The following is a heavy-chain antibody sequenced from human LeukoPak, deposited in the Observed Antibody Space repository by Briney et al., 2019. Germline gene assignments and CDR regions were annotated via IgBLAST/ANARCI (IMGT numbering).Heavy chain of an antibody. CDR1: GGSFSGYY. CDR3: ARGRPTGTTLEVEFDY. J-gene: IGHJ4*02. V-gene: IGHV4-34*01. CDR2: INHSGST. D-gene: IGHD1-7*01. Sequence: TSETLSLTCAVYGGSFSGYYWSWIRQPPGKGLEWIGEINHSGSTNYNPSLKSRVTISVDTSKNQFSLKLSSVTAADTAVYYCARGRPTGTTLEVEFDYWGQVTLVTVSS.